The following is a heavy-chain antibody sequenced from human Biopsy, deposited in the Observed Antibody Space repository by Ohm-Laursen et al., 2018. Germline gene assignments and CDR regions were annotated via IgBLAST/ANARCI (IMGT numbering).Heavy chain of an antibody. CDR3: ARIFLVGVTPGYGMDV. CDR1: GFTFSPYT. Sequence: SLRLSCTASGFTFSPYTMTWVRQAPGKGLEWVSSISSSGNFMYYTDSAKGRFTISRDNAKNSLYLQMNSLRAEDTALYYCARIFLVGVTPGYGMDVWGQGTTVTVSS. D-gene: IGHD1-26*01. J-gene: IGHJ6*02. CDR2: ISSSGNFM. V-gene: IGHV3-21*01.